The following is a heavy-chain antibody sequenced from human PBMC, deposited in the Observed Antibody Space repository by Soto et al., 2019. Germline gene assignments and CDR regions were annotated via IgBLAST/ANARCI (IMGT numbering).Heavy chain of an antibody. V-gene: IGHV3-74*01. D-gene: IGHD2-15*01. CDR1: GFTFSTYW. CDR2: INSDGSTT. CDR3: ARDQGYCSGGSCYVAGY. J-gene: IGHJ4*02. Sequence: EVQLVESGGGLVQPGGSLTLSCAASGFTFSTYWMHWVRQAPGKGLVWVSRINSDGSTTDYADSVRGRFTISRDNAKNTLYRQMNSLRADDTAVYYCARDQGYCSGGSCYVAGYWGQGTLVTVFS.